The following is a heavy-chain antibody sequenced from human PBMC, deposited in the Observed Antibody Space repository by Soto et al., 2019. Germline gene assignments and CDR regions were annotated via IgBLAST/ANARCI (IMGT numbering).Heavy chain of an antibody. CDR1: GFTFSSYG. V-gene: IGHV3-33*01. CDR3: ARVDCGIGCPFDY. CDR2: IWYDGTNK. J-gene: IGHJ4*02. D-gene: IGHD2-21*02. Sequence: QVQLVESGGGVVQPGRSLRLSCAASGFTFSSYGMHWVRQAPGKGLEWVAVIWYDGTNKYYAESVKGRFTISRDNSKKTLYLQMNSLRAEDTAVYFCARVDCGIGCPFDYWGQGTLVTVSS.